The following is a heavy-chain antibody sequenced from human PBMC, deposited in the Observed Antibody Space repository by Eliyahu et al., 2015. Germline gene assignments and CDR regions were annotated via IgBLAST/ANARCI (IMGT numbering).Heavy chain of an antibody. Sequence: QVQLVQSGAXVXKPGASVKVSCKASGXXFTSYAMHWVRQAPGQRLEWMGWINAGNGNTKYSQKFQGRVTITRDTSASTAYMELSSLRSEDTAVYYCARDGGTAIGLYYYYGMDVWGQGTTVTVSS. CDR3: ARDGGTAIGLYYYYGMDV. CDR1: GXXFTSYA. J-gene: IGHJ6*02. V-gene: IGHV1-3*01. D-gene: IGHD2-21*02. CDR2: INAGNGNT.